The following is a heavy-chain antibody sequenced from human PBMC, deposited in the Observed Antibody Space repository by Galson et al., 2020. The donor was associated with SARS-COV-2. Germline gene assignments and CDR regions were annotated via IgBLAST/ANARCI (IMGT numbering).Heavy chain of an antibody. CDR3: TDNGDIVGATMSY. V-gene: IGHV3-15*01. CDR1: GFTFSNAW. D-gene: IGHD1-26*01. Sequence: GESLKISCAASGFTFSNAWMSWVRQAPGKGLEWVGRIKSKTDGGTTDYAAPVKGRFTISRDDSKNTLYLQMNSLKTEDTAVYYCTDNGDIVGATMSYWGQGTLVTVSS. J-gene: IGHJ4*02. CDR2: IKSKTDGGTT.